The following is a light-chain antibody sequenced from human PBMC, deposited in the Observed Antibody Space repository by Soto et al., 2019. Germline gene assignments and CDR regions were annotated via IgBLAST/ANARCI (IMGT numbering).Light chain of an antibody. CDR1: QSVSSSY. Sequence: EIVLTQSPGTLSLSPGERATLSCRASQSVSSSYLAWYQQKPGQAPRLLIYGASSRATDIPDRFSGSGSGTDFTLTISRLEPEDFAVYYCQQYGSSPRTFGQGTKG. CDR2: GAS. V-gene: IGKV3-20*01. CDR3: QQYGSSPRT. J-gene: IGKJ1*01.